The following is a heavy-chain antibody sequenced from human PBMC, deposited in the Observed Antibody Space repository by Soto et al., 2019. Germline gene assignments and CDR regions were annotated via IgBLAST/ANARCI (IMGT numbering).Heavy chain of an antibody. Sequence: GSLILSCAASGXTFRSYRMNWVRQAPGKGLEWVSYISSSSSTIYYADYVKGRFTISRDNAKNSLYLQMNSMRDEDKAVYYCARDGFGYYSFGYWGQGTLGTVSS. CDR1: GXTFRSYR. CDR3: ARDGFGYYSFGY. CDR2: ISSSSSTI. J-gene: IGHJ4*02. D-gene: IGHD3-22*01. V-gene: IGHV3-48*02.